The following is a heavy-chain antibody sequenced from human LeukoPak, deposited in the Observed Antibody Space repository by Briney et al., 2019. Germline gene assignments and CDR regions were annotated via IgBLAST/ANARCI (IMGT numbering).Heavy chain of an antibody. V-gene: IGHV1-18*01. CDR2: ISVHDGYK. J-gene: IGHJ4*02. Sequence: GASVNVSCKASGYIFTSYGISWLRQAPGQGLEWMGWISVHDGYKRYAQKFQGRVTMTTDTYTSTAYMDLRSLRSDDTAVYYCARDMRHYRNYDSTGYYFNFEYWGQGTLVTVSP. CDR1: GYIFTSYG. CDR3: ARDMRHYRNYDSTGYYFNFEY. D-gene: IGHD3-22*01.